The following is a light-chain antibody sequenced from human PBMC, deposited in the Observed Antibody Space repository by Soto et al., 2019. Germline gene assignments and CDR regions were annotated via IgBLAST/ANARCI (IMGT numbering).Light chain of an antibody. CDR2: DVN. J-gene: IGLJ2*01. CDR1: SSDVGGGFSD. Sequence: QSALTQPASVSGSPGQSITISCTGTSSDVGGGFSDVSWYQHHPGKAPKLLIYDVNNRPLGASNRFSGSQSGNTASLTISGLQAEDEADYYCSASTRGTTLVVFGGGTKVTVL. CDR3: SASTRGTTLVV. V-gene: IGLV2-14*03.